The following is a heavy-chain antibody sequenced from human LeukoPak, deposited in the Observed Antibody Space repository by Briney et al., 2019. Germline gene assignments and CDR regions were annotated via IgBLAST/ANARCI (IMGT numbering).Heavy chain of an antibody. V-gene: IGHV3-23*01. CDR1: GFTFSSYA. Sequence: GGSLRLSCAASGFTFSSYAMSWVRQAPGKGLEWVSAISGSGGSTYYADSVKGRFTISRDDSKNTLYLQMNSLRAEDTAVYYCAKGRRFLEWLLNWGQGTLVTVSS. D-gene: IGHD3-3*01. CDR2: ISGSGGST. CDR3: AKGRRFLEWLLN. J-gene: IGHJ4*02.